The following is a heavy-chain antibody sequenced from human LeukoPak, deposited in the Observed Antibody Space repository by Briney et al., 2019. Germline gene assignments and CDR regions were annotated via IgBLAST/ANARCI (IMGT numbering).Heavy chain of an antibody. V-gene: IGHV4-34*01. D-gene: IGHD2-2*01. CDR1: GGSFIDYY. J-gene: IGHJ6*03. CDR3: ARADIVVVPAARAYYYYMDV. CDR2: IKHGGST. Sequence: SETLSLTCAVYGGSFIDYYWSWIRQPPGKGLEWIGEIKHGGSTNYNPSLKSRLTISVDTSKNQFSLKLSSVTAADTAVYYCARADIVVVPAARAYYYYMDVWGKGTTVTVSS.